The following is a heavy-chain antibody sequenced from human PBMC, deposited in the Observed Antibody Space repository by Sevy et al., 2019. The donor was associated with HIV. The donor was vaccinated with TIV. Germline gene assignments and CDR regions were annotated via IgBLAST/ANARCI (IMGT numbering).Heavy chain of an antibody. CDR3: ARAITIFGLTIMLDP. CDR2: TYYRSKWYN. D-gene: IGHD3-3*01. V-gene: IGHV6-1*01. J-gene: IGHJ5*02. CDR1: GDSVSSSSVA. Sequence: SQTLSLTCTISGDSVSSSSVAWNGIRQSPSRGLEWLGRTYYRSKWYNEYALSVKNRIIISPDTSKNQLSLQLNSVTPEDTAVYYCARAITIFGLTIMLDPWGLGTLVTVSS.